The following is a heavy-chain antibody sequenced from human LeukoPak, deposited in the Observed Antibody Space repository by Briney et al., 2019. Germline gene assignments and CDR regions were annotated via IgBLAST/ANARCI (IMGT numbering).Heavy chain of an antibody. CDR3: ARAAYDSSGYYSHAFDI. J-gene: IGHJ3*02. V-gene: IGHV3-48*02. D-gene: IGHD3-22*01. CDR1: GFTFSTYS. CDR2: ISRSSSII. Sequence: SGGSLRLFCAASGFTFSTYSMNWVRQAPGKGLEWVSYISRSSSIIYYADSVKGRLTISRDNAKNSLYLQTNSLRDEDTAVYYCARAAYDSSGYYSHAFDIWGQGTMVTVSS.